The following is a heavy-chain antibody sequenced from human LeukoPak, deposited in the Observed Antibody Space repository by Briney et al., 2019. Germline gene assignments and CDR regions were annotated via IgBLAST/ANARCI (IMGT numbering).Heavy chain of an antibody. CDR3: ARGVNQLLYPRHRRHSYYYYMDV. Sequence: ASVKVSCKASGYTFTSYDINWVRQATGQGLEGMGWMNPNSGNTGYAQKFQGRVTITRKTSISTAYMELSSLRSEDTAVYYCARGVNQLLYPRHRRHSYYYYMDVWGKGTTVTVSS. V-gene: IGHV1-8*03. CDR2: MNPNSGNT. CDR1: GYTFTSYD. J-gene: IGHJ6*03. D-gene: IGHD2-2*02.